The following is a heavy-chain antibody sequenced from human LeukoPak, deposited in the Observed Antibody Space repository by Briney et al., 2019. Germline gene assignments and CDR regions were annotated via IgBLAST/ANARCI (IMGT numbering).Heavy chain of an antibody. CDR2: IKRDGSEK. CDR3: ARDRLRHGDS. CDR1: GFTLSSYW. V-gene: IGHV3-7*03. Sequence: PGGSLRLSCAASGFTLSSYWMSWVRQAPGKGLEWVANIKRDGSEKYYVDSVKGRFTISRDNAKNSLYLQMNSLRAEDTAVYYCARDRLRHGDSWGQGTLVTVSS. J-gene: IGHJ4*02.